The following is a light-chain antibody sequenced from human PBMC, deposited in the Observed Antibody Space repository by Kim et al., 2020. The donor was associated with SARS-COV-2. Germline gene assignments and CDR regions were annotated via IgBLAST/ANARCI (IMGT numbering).Light chain of an antibody. V-gene: IGKV3-20*01. J-gene: IGKJ2*01. CDR3: QQYGSSPRT. CDR2: GAS. CDR1: QRVSSSY. Sequence: EIVLTQSPGTLSLSPGERATLSCRASQRVSSSYLAWYQQKPGQAPRLLICGASSRATGIPDRFSGSGSETDFTLTISRLEPEDFAVYYCQQYGSSPRTFGQGTKLEI.